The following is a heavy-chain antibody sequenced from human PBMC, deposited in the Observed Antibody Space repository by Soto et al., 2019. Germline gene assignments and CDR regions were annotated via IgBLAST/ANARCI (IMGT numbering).Heavy chain of an antibody. V-gene: IGHV4-34*01. D-gene: IGHD2-15*01. CDR3: ARGPARVSDY. CDR1: GGSFSGYY. J-gene: IGHJ4*02. CDR2: INHSGST. Sequence: QVQLQQWGAGLLKPSETLSLTCAVYGGSFSGYYWSWIRQPPGKGLEWIGEINHSGSTNYTPSLNSRVTLSVDTSKNQFSLKLSSGTAADTAVYYCARGPARVSDYWGQGTLVTVSS.